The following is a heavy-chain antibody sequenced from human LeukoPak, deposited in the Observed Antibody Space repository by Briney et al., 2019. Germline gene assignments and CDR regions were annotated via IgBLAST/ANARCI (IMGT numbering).Heavy chain of an antibody. V-gene: IGHV4-59*01. J-gene: IGHJ3*02. Sequence: SETLSLTCAVYGGSFSGYYWSWIRQPPGKGLEWIGYIYYSGSTNYNPSLKSRVAISVDTSKNQFSLKLSSVTAADTAVYYCASRDDAFDIWGQGTMVTVSS. CDR1: GGSFSGYY. CDR3: ASRDDAFDI. CDR2: IYYSGST.